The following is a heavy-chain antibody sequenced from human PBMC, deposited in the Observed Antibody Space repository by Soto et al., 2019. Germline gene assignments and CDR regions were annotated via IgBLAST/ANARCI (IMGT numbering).Heavy chain of an antibody. CDR3: SRGLNGAGYY. V-gene: IGHV3-21*01. J-gene: IGHJ4*02. D-gene: IGHD3-9*01. CDR2: ISSSSSYI. Sequence: EVQLVESGGGLVKPGGSLRLSCAASGFTFSSYSMNWVRQAPGKGLEWVSSISSSSSYIYYADSVKGRFTISRDNAKNSLYLQMNSLRAEDTDVYYCSRGLNGAGYYWGQGTLVTVSS. CDR1: GFTFSSYS.